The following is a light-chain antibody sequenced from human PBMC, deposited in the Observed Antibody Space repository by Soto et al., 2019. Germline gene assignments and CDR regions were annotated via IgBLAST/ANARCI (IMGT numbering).Light chain of an antibody. CDR3: QSYDSSLSGSGVV. Sequence: QSVLTQPPSVSGAPGQRVTISCTGSSSNIGAGYDVHWYQQLPGTAPKLLIYGNSNRPSGVPDRFSGSKSGTSASLAITWRKAEDEADYYCQSYDSSLSGSGVVFGGGTPLTVL. CDR1: SSNIGAGYD. CDR2: GNS. V-gene: IGLV1-40*01. J-gene: IGLJ2*01.